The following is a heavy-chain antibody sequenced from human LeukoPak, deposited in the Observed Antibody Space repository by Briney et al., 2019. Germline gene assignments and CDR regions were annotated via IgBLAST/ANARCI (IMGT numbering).Heavy chain of an antibody. J-gene: IGHJ4*02. CDR2: ISYDGSNK. CDR1: GFTFSSYA. CDR3: ARDSSSWFGEYPSFDY. D-gene: IGHD3-10*01. Sequence: TGGSLRLSCAASGFTFSSYAMSWVRQAPGKGLEWVAVISYDGSNKYYADSVKGRFTISRDNAKNSLYLQMNSLRAEDTAVYYCARDSSSWFGEYPSFDYWGQGTLVTVSS. V-gene: IGHV3-30*04.